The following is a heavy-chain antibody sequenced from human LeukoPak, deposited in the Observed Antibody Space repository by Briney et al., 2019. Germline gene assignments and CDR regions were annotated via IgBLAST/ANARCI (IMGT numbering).Heavy chain of an antibody. V-gene: IGHV1-2*02. D-gene: IGHD3-9*01. CDR3: ARAHGGRYFDWLVI. CDR2: INPNSGGT. CDR1: GYTFTGYY. Sequence: ASVKVSCKASGYTFTGYYMHWVRQAPGQGLEWMGWINPNSGGTNYAQKFQGRVTMTRDTSISTAYMELSRPRSDDTAVYYCARAHGGRYFDWLVIWGQGTMVTVSS. J-gene: IGHJ3*02.